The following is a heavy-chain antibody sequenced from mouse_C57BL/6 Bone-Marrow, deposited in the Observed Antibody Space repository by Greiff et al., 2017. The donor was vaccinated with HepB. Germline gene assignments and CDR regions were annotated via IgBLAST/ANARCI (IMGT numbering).Heavy chain of an antibody. Sequence: EVNVVESGAELVRPGASVKLSCTASGFNIKDDYMHWVKQRPEQGLEWIGWIDPENGDTEYASKFQGKATITADTSSNTAYLQLSSLTSEDTAVYYCTTHFITTVVATYYYAMDYWGQGTSVTVSS. CDR2: IDPENGDT. V-gene: IGHV14-4*01. D-gene: IGHD1-1*01. J-gene: IGHJ4*01. CDR3: TTHFITTVVATYYYAMDY. CDR1: GFNIKDDY.